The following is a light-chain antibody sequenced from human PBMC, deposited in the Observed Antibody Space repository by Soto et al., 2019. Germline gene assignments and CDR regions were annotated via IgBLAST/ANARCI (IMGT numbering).Light chain of an antibody. CDR1: QTISSW. J-gene: IGKJ2*01. V-gene: IGKV1-5*01. CDR3: QHYYCYPYT. Sequence: DIQMTQSPSTLSASAGDRVTITCRASQTISSWLAWYQQKPGKAPKLLIYDASTLASGAPSRFSGSGSGTEFTLTISSLQPDDFATYYCQHYYCYPYTFGQGTELEIK. CDR2: DAS.